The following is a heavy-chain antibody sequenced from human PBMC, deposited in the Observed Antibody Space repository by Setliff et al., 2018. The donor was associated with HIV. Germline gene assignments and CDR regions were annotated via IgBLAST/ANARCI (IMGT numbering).Heavy chain of an antibody. CDR1: GYTFISYG. CDR3: ARDLAESAFIMIRGAGWFDP. V-gene: IGHV1-18*01. J-gene: IGHJ5*02. D-gene: IGHD3-10*01. Sequence: ASVKVSCKTSGYTFISYGINWVRQAPGQGLEWMGWISPETGNTNYAQRLQGRVTMTTDTSTSTAYMELRSLRSDDTAVYYCARDLAESAFIMIRGAGWFDPWGQGTLVTVSS. CDR2: ISPETGNT.